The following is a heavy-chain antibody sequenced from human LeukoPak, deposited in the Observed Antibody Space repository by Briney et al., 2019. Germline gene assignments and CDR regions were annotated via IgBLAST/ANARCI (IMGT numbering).Heavy chain of an antibody. D-gene: IGHD2-15*01. J-gene: IGHJ6*02. CDR3: ASGLPPASIYGMDV. CDR2: ISSSSSFI. Sequence: GGSLRLSCAASGFSFCSYWMHWVRHAPGKGLGWVSSISSSSSFIYYADSVKGRFTISRDNAKNSLYLQMNSLRAEDTAVYYCASGLPPASIYGMDVWGQGTTVTVSS. V-gene: IGHV3-21*01. CDR1: GFSFCSYW.